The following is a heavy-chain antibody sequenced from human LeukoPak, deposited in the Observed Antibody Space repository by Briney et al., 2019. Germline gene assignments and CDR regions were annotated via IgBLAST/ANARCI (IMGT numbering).Heavy chain of an antibody. CDR3: ARALGYCSGGSCTRGYNWFDP. CDR1: GGSISSSDYY. Sequence: SETLSLTCTVSGGSISSSDYYWSWIRQPPGKGLEWIGSSYFGGSTYYNPSLKSRVTISVDTSMNQFSLKLSFVTTADTAVYYCARALGYCSGGSCTRGYNWFDPWGQGTLVTVSS. D-gene: IGHD2-15*01. J-gene: IGHJ5*02. V-gene: IGHV4-39*01. CDR2: SYFGGST.